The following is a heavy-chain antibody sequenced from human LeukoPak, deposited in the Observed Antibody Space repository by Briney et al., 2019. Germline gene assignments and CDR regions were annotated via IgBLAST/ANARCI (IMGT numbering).Heavy chain of an antibody. V-gene: IGHV1-2*02. J-gene: IGHJ4*02. CDR1: GYTFTGYY. Sequence: ASVKVSCKASGYTFTGYYIHWVRQAPGQGLEWMGWINPNSGGTNYAQKFQGRVTMTRDTSISTAYMELSRLRSDDTAVYYCAGDRDYGSGIFDYWGQGTLVTVSS. CDR3: AGDRDYGSGIFDY. D-gene: IGHD3-10*01. CDR2: INPNSGGT.